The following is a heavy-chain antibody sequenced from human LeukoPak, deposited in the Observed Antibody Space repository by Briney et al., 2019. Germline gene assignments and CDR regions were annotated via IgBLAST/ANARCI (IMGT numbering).Heavy chain of an antibody. J-gene: IGHJ3*02. CDR2: INPSGGST. Sequence: ASVKVSCKASGNTFTSYYMHWVRQAPGQGLEWMGIINPSGGSTSYAQKFQGRVTMTRDMSTSTVYMELSSLRSEDTAVYYCARPTRYCSSTSCYTRGSDAFDIWGQGTMVTVSS. V-gene: IGHV1-46*01. CDR3: ARPTRYCSSTSCYTRGSDAFDI. D-gene: IGHD2-2*02. CDR1: GNTFTSYY.